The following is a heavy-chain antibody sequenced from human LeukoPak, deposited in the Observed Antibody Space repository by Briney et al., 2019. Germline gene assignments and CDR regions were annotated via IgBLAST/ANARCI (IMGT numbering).Heavy chain of an antibody. D-gene: IGHD3-22*01. Sequence: SETLSLTCTVSGGSISSYYWSWIRQPPGKGLEWIGYIYYSGSTNYNPSLKSRVTISVDTSKNQFSLKLSSVTAADTAVYYCARDGMYYYDSSGYYCDAFDIWGQGTMVTVSS. CDR2: IYYSGST. CDR3: ARDGMYYYDSSGYYCDAFDI. CDR1: GGSISSYY. V-gene: IGHV4-59*12. J-gene: IGHJ3*02.